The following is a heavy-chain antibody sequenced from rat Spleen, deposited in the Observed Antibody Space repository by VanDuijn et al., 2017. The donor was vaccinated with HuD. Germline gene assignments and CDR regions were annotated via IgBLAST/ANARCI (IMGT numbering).Heavy chain of an antibody. CDR2: ITAGGDDT. D-gene: IGHD1-7*01. Sequence: EVQLVESGGGLVQPGRSKKLSCAASGFTFSNYDMAWVSQAPAKGLAWVASITAGGDDTYYLDSVKGRFAISRDNAKNTLYLQMDSLRSEDTATYYCARHNDRYFDFWGPGTMVTVSS. CDR3: ARHNDRYFDF. CDR1: GFTFSNYD. J-gene: IGHJ1*01. V-gene: IGHV5S23*01.